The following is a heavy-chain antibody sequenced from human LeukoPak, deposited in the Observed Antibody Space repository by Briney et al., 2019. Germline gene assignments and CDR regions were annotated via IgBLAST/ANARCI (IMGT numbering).Heavy chain of an antibody. CDR3: ARAYNSNRNWFDP. J-gene: IGHJ5*02. Sequence: PGESLKISCKGSGYRFTSYWIAWVRQMPEKGLEWMGIIYPGDSDTRYSPSFQGQVTISADKSTSTAYLQWSSLKASDTAMYYCARAYNSNRNWFDPWGQGTLVTVSS. V-gene: IGHV5-51*01. CDR2: IYPGDSDT. CDR1: GYRFTSYW. D-gene: IGHD1-20*01.